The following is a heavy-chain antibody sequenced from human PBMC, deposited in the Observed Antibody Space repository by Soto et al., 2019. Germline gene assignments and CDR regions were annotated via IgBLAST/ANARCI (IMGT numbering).Heavy chain of an antibody. CDR1: GFTFSSYA. Sequence: GGSLRLSCSASGFTFSSYAMHWVRQAPGKGLEYVSAISSNGGSTYYADSVKGRFTISRDNSKNTLYLQMSSLRAEDTAVYYCVKDSFIEMATILFDYWGQGTLVTVSS. J-gene: IGHJ4*02. V-gene: IGHV3-64D*08. CDR3: VKDSFIEMATILFDY. CDR2: ISSNGGST. D-gene: IGHD5-12*01.